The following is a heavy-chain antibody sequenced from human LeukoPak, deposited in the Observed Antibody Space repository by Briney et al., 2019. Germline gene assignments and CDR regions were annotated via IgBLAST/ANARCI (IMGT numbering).Heavy chain of an antibody. Sequence: GGSLRLSCAASGFTFSSYAMSWVRQAPGKGLEWVSAISGSGGSTYYADSVKGRFTISRDNSKNTLYLQMNSLRAEDTAVYYCAKDTKGVPAAIGYAFDIWGQGTMVTVSS. V-gene: IGHV3-23*01. D-gene: IGHD2-2*01. CDR2: ISGSGGST. J-gene: IGHJ3*02. CDR3: AKDTKGVPAAIGYAFDI. CDR1: GFTFSSYA.